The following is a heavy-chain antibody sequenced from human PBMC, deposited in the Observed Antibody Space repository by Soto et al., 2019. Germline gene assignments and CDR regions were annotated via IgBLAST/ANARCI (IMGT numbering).Heavy chain of an antibody. CDR2: IKQDGSEK. CDR3: ARHYQSEYSSSERFDY. Sequence: GGSLRLSCAASGFTFSSYWMSWVRQAPGKGLEWVANIKQDGSEKYYVDSVKGRFTISRDNAKNSLYLQMNSLRAEDTAVYYCARHYQSEYSSSERFDYWGQGTLVTVSS. CDR1: GFTFSSYW. V-gene: IGHV3-7*01. D-gene: IGHD6-6*01. J-gene: IGHJ4*02.